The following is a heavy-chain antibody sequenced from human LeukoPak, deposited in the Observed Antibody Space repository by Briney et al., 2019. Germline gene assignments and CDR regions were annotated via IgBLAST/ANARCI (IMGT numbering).Heavy chain of an antibody. CDR3: ARYYDSSGYYATSTS. CDR2: IYYSGST. D-gene: IGHD3-22*01. Sequence: SETLSLTCTVSGGSISSSSYSWGWIRQPPGKGLEWIGSIYYSGSTYYNPSLKSRVTISVDTSKNQFSLKLSSVTAADTAVYYCARYYDSSGYYATSTSWGQGTLVTVSS. J-gene: IGHJ4*02. V-gene: IGHV4-39*01. CDR1: GGSISSSSYS.